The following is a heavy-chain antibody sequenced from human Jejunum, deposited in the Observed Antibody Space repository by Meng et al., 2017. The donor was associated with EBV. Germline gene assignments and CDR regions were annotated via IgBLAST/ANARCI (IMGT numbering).Heavy chain of an antibody. D-gene: IGHD4-11*01. CDR3: AKSNDYSLNS. CDR1: GDSTSSSHW. Sequence: QGHMQDAGPGLVKLSGTLSLTCAVSGDSTSSSHWWSWVRQPPGKGLEWIGEMHPGGSTNYNPSLKSRVTISVDNSKNQFSLKLTSVTAADTAVYYCAKSNDYSLNSWGQGTLVTASS. V-gene: IGHV4-4*02. CDR2: MHPGGST. J-gene: IGHJ4*02.